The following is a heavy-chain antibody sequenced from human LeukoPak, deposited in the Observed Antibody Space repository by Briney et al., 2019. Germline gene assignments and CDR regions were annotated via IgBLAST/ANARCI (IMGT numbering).Heavy chain of an antibody. D-gene: IGHD5-24*01. CDR2: IYHSGST. V-gene: IGHV4-59*12. Sequence: SETLSLTCTVSGGSISGYYWSWIRQPPGKGLEWIGYIYHSGSTYYNPSLKSRVTISVDRSKNQFSLKLSSVTAADTAVYYCARGMAPGAFDIWGQGTMVTVSS. J-gene: IGHJ3*02. CDR1: GGSISGYY. CDR3: ARGMAPGAFDI.